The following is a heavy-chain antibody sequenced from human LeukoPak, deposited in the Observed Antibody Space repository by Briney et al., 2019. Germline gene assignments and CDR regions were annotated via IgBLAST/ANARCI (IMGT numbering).Heavy chain of an antibody. D-gene: IGHD3-10*01. J-gene: IGHJ4*02. CDR3: VKVAKYYYGSETYYFFEH. CDR2: INQDGTEK. Sequence: PGESLRLSCAASGFTFTTYCMSWVRQLPGKGLEWMVNINQDGTEKYYVDSVKGRFTISRDNAKNSLDLQMNSLRVEDTGIYYCVKVAKYYYGSETYYFFEHWGQGTPVTASS. V-gene: IGHV3-7*01. CDR1: GFTFTTYC.